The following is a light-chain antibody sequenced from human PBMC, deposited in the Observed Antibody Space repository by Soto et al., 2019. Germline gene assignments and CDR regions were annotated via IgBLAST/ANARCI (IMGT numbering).Light chain of an antibody. CDR2: SAS. J-gene: IGKJ1*01. V-gene: IGKV3-20*01. Sequence: EIVLTQSPATLSLSPGERATLSCRASQSVGSDLVWYRQKPGQAPRLLIYSASRRATGIPDRFTGSGSGTDFTLTINRVEPEDFAVYFCQQYAGSPRTFGQGTTVDIK. CDR3: QQYAGSPRT. CDR1: QSVGSD.